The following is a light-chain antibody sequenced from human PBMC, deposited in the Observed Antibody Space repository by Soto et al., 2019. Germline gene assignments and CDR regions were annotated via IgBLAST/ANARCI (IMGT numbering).Light chain of an antibody. V-gene: IGLV3-1*01. CDR3: QAWDSSTVV. Sequence: SYELTQPPSVSVSPGQTASITCSGDKLGDKYACWYQQKPGQSPVLVIYQDTKRPSGIPERFSGSNSGNTATLTISGTQAMDEADYYCQAWDSSTVVFCGGTKVTVL. CDR1: KLGDKY. CDR2: QDT. J-gene: IGLJ2*01.